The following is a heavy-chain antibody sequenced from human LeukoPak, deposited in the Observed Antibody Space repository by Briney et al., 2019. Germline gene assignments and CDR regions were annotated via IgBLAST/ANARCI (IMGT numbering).Heavy chain of an antibody. Sequence: GGSLRLSCAASGFTFSNYGIHWVRQAPGKGLEWVAVMSNDGGDKYYADSVRGRFTISRDNSKNTLYLQMNSLRAEDTAVYYCAKLVGVLGDYGPTSDQNYYYYYYMDVWGKGTTVTISS. D-gene: IGHD4-17*01. CDR1: GFTFSNYG. CDR3: AKLVGVLGDYGPTSDQNYYYYYYMDV. V-gene: IGHV3-30*18. J-gene: IGHJ6*03. CDR2: MSNDGGDK.